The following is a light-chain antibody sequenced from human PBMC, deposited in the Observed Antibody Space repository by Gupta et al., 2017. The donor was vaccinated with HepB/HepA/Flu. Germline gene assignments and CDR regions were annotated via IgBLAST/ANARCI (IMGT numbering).Light chain of an antibody. Sequence: SALTQPRPVSGPPGPSVTISCTGTSGDVGGYNYVSCYQPHPDKAHSLMIYDGSRRSAGAPGRFSVSKAGNTASLTISGRPEEEEADYYGYSDAGSDTLVFGGGTKLTVL. V-gene: IGLV2-11*01. CDR2: DGS. CDR3: YSDAGSDTLV. CDR1: SGDVGGYNY. J-gene: IGLJ3*02.